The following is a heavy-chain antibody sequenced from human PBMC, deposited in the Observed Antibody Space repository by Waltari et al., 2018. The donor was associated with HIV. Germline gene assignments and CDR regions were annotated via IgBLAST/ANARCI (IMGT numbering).Heavy chain of an antibody. V-gene: IGHV4-61*02. CDR1: GGSIHSGSAY. D-gene: IGHD2-21*01. CDR3: ATVYGGNSGDAFDI. J-gene: IGHJ3*02. Sequence: QVQLQESGPGLVQPSQTLSLTCTVSGGSIHSGSAYWSWLRRPAGKRLEWIGRIYITGSADYSPSFKSRVSFSLDTSKNQFSLKLTSVTAADAAVYYCATVYGGNSGDAFDIWGQGTMVTVSS. CDR2: IYITGSA.